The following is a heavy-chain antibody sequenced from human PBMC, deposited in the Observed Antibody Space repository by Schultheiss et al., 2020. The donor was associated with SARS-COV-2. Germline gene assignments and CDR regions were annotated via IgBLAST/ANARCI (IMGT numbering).Heavy chain of an antibody. CDR1: GFTVSSNY. D-gene: IGHD3-10*01. J-gene: IGHJ6*02. CDR2: IYSGGST. CDR3: ARDLEYYGSGRSYYYGMDV. V-gene: IGHV3-53*01. Sequence: GGSLRLSCAASGFTVSSNYMSWVRQAPGKGLEWVSVIYSGGSTYYSDSVKGRFTISRDNSKNTLYLQMNSLRAEDTAVYYCARDLEYYGSGRSYYYGMDVWGQGTTGSV.